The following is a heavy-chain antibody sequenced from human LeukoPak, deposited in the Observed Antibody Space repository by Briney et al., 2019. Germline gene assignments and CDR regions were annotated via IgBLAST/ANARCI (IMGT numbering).Heavy chain of an antibody. V-gene: IGHV1-2*02. D-gene: IGHD5-24*01. Sequence: GASVKVSCKASGYTFTGYYMHWVRQAPGQALEWMGWINPNSGGTNYEQKFQGRVTMTRDTSISAVYMELSRLRSDDTAVYYCARDGTGVYNLVQYWGQGTLVTVSS. CDR2: INPNSGGT. CDR1: GYTFTGYY. CDR3: ARDGTGVYNLVQY. J-gene: IGHJ4*02.